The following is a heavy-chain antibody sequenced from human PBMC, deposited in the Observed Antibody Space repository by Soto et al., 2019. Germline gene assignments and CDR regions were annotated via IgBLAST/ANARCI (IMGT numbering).Heavy chain of an antibody. Sequence: QVRLVQSEAEVKKPGSSVKVSCKASGGTFSNYAITWVRQAPGRGLEWMGVIILPFGTPNYAQTFQGRATITADESMSTAYMELSGLRSEDTAVYYCARGPDNEGYFDYWGRGTLVTVSS. D-gene: IGHD1-1*01. J-gene: IGHJ4*02. V-gene: IGHV1-69*12. CDR1: GGTFSNYA. CDR2: IILPFGTP. CDR3: ARGPDNEGYFDY.